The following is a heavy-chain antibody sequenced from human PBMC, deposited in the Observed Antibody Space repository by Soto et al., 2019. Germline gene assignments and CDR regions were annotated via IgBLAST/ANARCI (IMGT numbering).Heavy chain of an antibody. CDR1: GYTFTSYG. Sequence: GASVKVSCKASGYTFTSYGISWVRQAPGQGLEWMGWISAYNGNTNYAQKLQGKVTMTTDTSTSTAYMELRSLRSDDTAVYYCARGVGDGYINDAFDIWGQGTMVTVSS. J-gene: IGHJ3*02. D-gene: IGHD3-10*01. V-gene: IGHV1-18*01. CDR2: ISAYNGNT. CDR3: ARGVGDGYINDAFDI.